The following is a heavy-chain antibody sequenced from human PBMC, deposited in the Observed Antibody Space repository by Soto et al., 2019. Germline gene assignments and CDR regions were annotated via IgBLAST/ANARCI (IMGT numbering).Heavy chain of an antibody. CDR3: AREDGYNNPLDY. Sequence: ASGKVSCKASGYTFTGYYIHWVRQAPGQGLEWMGWINPNSGGTNYAQKFQGRVTMTRDTSISTAYMELSRLRSDDTAVYYCAREDGYNNPLDYWGQGTLVTVSS. V-gene: IGHV1-2*02. CDR2: INPNSGGT. J-gene: IGHJ4*02. CDR1: GYTFTGYY. D-gene: IGHD4-4*01.